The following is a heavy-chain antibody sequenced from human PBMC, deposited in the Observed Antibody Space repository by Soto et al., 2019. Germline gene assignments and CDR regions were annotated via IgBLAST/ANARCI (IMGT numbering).Heavy chain of an antibody. V-gene: IGHV4-34*01. CDR1: GGSFGGFY. CDR2: INHSGST. Sequence: PSETLSLTCAVYGGSFGGFYWSWIRQPPGKGLEWIGEINHSGSTNYNPSLKSRVTISVDTSKNQFSLKLSSVTAADTAVYYCARGVRYSGYWARWGQGTLVTVSS. J-gene: IGHJ4*02. CDR3: ARGVRYSGYWAR. D-gene: IGHD5-12*01.